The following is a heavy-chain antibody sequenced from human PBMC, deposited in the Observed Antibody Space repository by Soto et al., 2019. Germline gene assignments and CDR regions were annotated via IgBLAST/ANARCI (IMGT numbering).Heavy chain of an antibody. D-gene: IGHD2-2*01. CDR1: GYTFTSYD. J-gene: IGHJ3*02. Sequence: ASVKVSCKASGYTFTSYDINWVRQATGQGLEWMGWMNPNSGNTGYAQKFQGRVTMTRNTSISTAYMELSSLRSEDTAVYYCARGRGYCTSTSCRHAFAIWGQGTMVTVSS. V-gene: IGHV1-8*01. CDR3: ARGRGYCTSTSCRHAFAI. CDR2: MNPNSGNT.